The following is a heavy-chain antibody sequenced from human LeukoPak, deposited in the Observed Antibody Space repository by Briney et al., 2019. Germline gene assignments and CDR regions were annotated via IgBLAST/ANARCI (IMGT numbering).Heavy chain of an antibody. Sequence: SETLSLTCTVSGGSISSYYWSWIRQPPGKGLEWIGEINHSGSTNYNPSLKSRVTISVDTSKNQFSLKLSSVTAADTAVYYCARTYCSSTSCSRGWFDPWGQGTLVTVSS. J-gene: IGHJ5*02. CDR2: INHSGST. D-gene: IGHD2-2*01. CDR1: GGSISSYY. CDR3: ARTYCSSTSCSRGWFDP. V-gene: IGHV4-34*01.